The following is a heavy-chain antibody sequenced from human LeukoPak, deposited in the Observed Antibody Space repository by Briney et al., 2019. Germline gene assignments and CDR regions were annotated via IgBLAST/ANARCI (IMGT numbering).Heavy chain of an antibody. CDR2: INHSGTI. CDR3: ARGQYNWHYMVRRVVSYFDY. Sequence: GSLRLSCAASGFTFSSYSMNWIRQSPGKGLEWIGEINHSGTINYNPSLHSRVTISVDASKNQFSLELTSVTAADTAVYYCARGQYNWHYMVRRVVSYFDYWGHGTLVTVSS. V-gene: IGHV4-34*01. CDR1: GFTFSSYS. D-gene: IGHD3-10*01. J-gene: IGHJ4*01.